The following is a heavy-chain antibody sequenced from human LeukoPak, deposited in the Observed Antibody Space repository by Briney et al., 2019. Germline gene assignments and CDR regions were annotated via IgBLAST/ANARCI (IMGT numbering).Heavy chain of an antibody. CDR2: ISWNSGSI. CDR3: AKGLYGDSRYGMDV. CDR1: GFTFDDYA. Sequence: GGCLRLSCAASGFTFDDYAMHWVRQAPGKGLEWVSGISWNSGSIGYADSVKGRFTISRDNAKNSLYLQMNSLRAEDTALYYCAKGLYGDSRYGMDVWGQGTTVTVSS. J-gene: IGHJ6*02. D-gene: IGHD4-17*01. V-gene: IGHV3-9*01.